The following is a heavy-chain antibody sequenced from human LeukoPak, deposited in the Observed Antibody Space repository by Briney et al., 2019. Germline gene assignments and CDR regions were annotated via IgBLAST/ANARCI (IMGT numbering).Heavy chain of an antibody. D-gene: IGHD1-26*01. CDR3: ATNHLKGGWEVH. CDR2: INDSGST. V-gene: IGHV4-34*08. CDR1: GFTFSDYY. Sequence: GSLRLSCAASGFTFSDYYMTWIRQPPGKGLEWIGEINDSGSTNYNPSLKSRVTISADTSKNQFSLKLSSVTAADTAVYYCATNHLKGGWEVHWGQGTLVTVSS. J-gene: IGHJ4*02.